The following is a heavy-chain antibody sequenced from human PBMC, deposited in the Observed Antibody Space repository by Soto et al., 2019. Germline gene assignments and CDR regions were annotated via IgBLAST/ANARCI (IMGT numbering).Heavy chain of an antibody. CDR3: ARGVVIPTIDAFDL. V-gene: IGHV4-4*07. D-gene: IGHD3-22*01. Sequence: KASETLSLTCSVSGGSLSGYYWSWIRQPAGKGLEWIGRIYFSGDTHYNPSLKSRVTMSIDSSKNQFSLRLTSVTAADTAVYSCARGVVIPTIDAFDLWGQGTLVTVSS. J-gene: IGHJ3*01. CDR2: IYFSGDT. CDR1: GGSLSGYY.